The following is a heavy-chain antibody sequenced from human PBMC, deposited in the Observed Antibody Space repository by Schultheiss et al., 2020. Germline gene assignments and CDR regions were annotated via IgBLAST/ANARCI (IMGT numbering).Heavy chain of an antibody. CDR1: GGSISSGGYY. J-gene: IGHJ4*02. CDR2: IYYSGST. D-gene: IGHD1/OR15-1a*01. V-gene: IGHV4-31*03. Sequence: SATLSLTCTVSGGSISSGGYYWSWIRQHPGKGLEWIGYIYYSGSTYYNPSLKSRVTISVDTSKNQFSLKLSSVTAADTAVYYCASPSDIDPNRLDYWGQGTLVTVSS. CDR3: ASPSDIDPNRLDY.